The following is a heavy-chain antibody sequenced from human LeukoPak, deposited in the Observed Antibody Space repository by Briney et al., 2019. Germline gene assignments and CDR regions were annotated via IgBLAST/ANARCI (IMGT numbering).Heavy chain of an antibody. J-gene: IGHJ4*02. Sequence: GGSLRLSCAASGFTFSSYGMHRVRQAPGKGLEWVAVIWYDGSNKYYADSVKGRFTISRDNSKNTLYLQMNSLRAEDTAVYYCARDASYSGSYFDYWGQGTLVTVSS. CDR2: IWYDGSNK. CDR1: GFTFSSYG. D-gene: IGHD1-26*01. V-gene: IGHV3-33*01. CDR3: ARDASYSGSYFDY.